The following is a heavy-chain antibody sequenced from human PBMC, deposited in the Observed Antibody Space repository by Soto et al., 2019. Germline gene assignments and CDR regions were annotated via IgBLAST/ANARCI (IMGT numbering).Heavy chain of an antibody. CDR1: GFTFSSYG. V-gene: IGHV3-30*18. Sequence: QVQLVESGGGVVQPGRSLRLSCAASGFTFSSYGMHWVRQAPGKGLEWVAVISYDGSNKYYADSVKGRFTISRDNSKNTLYLQMNSLRAEDTAVYYCAKDRAVAGVFDYWGQGTLVTVSS. D-gene: IGHD6-19*01. CDR3: AKDRAVAGVFDY. J-gene: IGHJ4*02. CDR2: ISYDGSNK.